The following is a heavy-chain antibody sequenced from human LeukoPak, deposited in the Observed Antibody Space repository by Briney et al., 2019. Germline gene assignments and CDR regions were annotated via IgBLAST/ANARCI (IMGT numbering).Heavy chain of an antibody. CDR2: ISAYNGHT. Sequence: ASVKVSCKPSGYSFTTYGISWVRQAPGQGLEWMGWISAYNGHTKYAQKFQGRVTMTTETSTSTAHMELRSLRSDDTAVYYRARGFPPRRNYDSSGYYSYYFDYWGQGTLVTVSS. CDR1: GYSFTTYG. V-gene: IGHV1-18*01. D-gene: IGHD3-22*01. J-gene: IGHJ4*02. CDR3: ARGFPPRRNYDSSGYYSYYFDY.